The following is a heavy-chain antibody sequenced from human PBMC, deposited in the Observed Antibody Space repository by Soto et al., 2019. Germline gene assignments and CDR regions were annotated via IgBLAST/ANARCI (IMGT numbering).Heavy chain of an antibody. CDR2: IIPIFGTA. CDR3: ASRIGIAAAKGSAISYYYYGMDV. CDR1: GGTFSSYA. J-gene: IGHJ6*02. D-gene: IGHD6-13*01. Sequence: QVQLVQSGAEVKKPGSSVKVSCKASGGTFSSYAISWVGQAPGQGLEWMGGIIPIFGTANYAQKFQGRVTITADESTSTAYMELSSLRSEDTAVYYCASRIGIAAAKGSAISYYYYGMDVWGQGTTVTVSS. V-gene: IGHV1-69*12.